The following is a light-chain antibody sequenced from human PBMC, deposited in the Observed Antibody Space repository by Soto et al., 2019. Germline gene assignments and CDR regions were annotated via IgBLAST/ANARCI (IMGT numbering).Light chain of an antibody. Sequence: QSALTQPASVSGSPGQSITISCTGTSSDVGGYNYVSWYQQHPGKAPKLMIYEVSSRPSGVSNRFSGSKSGNTASLTISGLQADDEDDYYCSSSTSSSTLPYVFGTGTKLTVL. CDR2: EVS. CDR1: SSDVGGYNY. J-gene: IGLJ1*01. CDR3: SSSTSSSTLPYV. V-gene: IGLV2-14*01.